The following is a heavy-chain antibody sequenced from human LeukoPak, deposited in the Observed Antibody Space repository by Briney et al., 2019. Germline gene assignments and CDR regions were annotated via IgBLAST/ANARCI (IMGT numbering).Heavy chain of an antibody. V-gene: IGHV1-18*01. Sequence: ASVEVSCKASGYTFTSYGISWVRQAPGQGLEWMGWISAYNGNTNYAQKLQGRVTMTTDTSTSTAYMELRSLRSEDTAVYYCARDYYGSGSYYLGYWGQGTLVTVSS. CDR2: ISAYNGNT. D-gene: IGHD3-10*01. CDR3: ARDYYGSGSYYLGY. CDR1: GYTFTSYG. J-gene: IGHJ4*02.